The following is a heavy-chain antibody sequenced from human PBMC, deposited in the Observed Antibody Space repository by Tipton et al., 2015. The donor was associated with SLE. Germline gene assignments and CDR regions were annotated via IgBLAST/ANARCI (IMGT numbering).Heavy chain of an antibody. CDR1: GSSLSSHY. V-gene: IGHV4-59*11. CDR2: IYYSGST. Sequence: TLSLTCTVSGSSLSSHYWNWIRQPPGKGLEWIGYIYYSGSTNYNPSLKSRVTISVDTSKNQFSLKLSSVTAADTAVYYCAREVPLSGTSLWGQGTLVTVSS. D-gene: IGHD1-26*01. CDR3: AREVPLSGTSL. J-gene: IGHJ4*02.